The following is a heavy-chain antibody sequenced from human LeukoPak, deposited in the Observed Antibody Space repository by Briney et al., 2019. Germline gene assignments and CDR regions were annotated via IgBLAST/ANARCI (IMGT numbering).Heavy chain of an antibody. CDR1: GFTFSSYA. V-gene: IGHV3-23*01. CDR2: MSGGGGST. D-gene: IGHD2-8*01. Sequence: GGSLRLSCAASGFTFSSYAMSWVRQAPGKGLEWVSAMSGGGGSTNYADAVKGRFTFSRDNSKNTLYLQMNSLRAEDTAVYYCAKEYCSNSVCHSLDYWGQGTLVTVSS. CDR3: AKEYCSNSVCHSLDY. J-gene: IGHJ4*02.